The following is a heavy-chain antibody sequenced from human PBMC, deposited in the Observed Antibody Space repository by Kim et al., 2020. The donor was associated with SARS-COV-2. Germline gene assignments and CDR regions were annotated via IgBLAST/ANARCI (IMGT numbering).Heavy chain of an antibody. CDR1: GFTFSSYW. V-gene: IGHV3-7*01. J-gene: IGHJ4*02. D-gene: IGHD5-18*01. Sequence: GGSLRLSCAASGFTFSSYWMTWVRQAPGKGLEWVANIQQDGINKYYVDSVKVRFTISRDNAKNSLYLQMNSLRAEDTAVYYCARDRGYSYDSQGEFDYWGQGTLVTVSS. CDR2: IQQDGINK. CDR3: ARDRGYSYDSQGEFDY.